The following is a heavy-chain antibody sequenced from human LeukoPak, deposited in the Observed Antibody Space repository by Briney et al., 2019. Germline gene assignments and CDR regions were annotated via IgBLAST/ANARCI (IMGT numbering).Heavy chain of an antibody. D-gene: IGHD5-12*01. CDR1: GFTFSSYA. CDR2: FSGSGGST. V-gene: IGHV3-23*01. J-gene: IGHJ4*02. CDR3: ARDSFYTGYDRGFGY. Sequence: GGSLRLSCAASGFTFSSYAMSWVRQAPGKGLECISGFSGSGGSTYYADSVKGRFTISRDNSKNTLYLQMNSLRGEDTAVYYCARDSFYTGYDRGFGYWGQGTLVTVSS.